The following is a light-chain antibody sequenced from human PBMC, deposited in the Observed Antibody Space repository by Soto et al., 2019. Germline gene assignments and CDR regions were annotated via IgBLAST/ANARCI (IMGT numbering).Light chain of an antibody. J-gene: IGLJ1*01. V-gene: IGLV2-11*01. CDR2: DVS. CDR1: SSDVGAYNH. CDR3: CSYAGSYIYV. Sequence: QSVLTQPRSVSGSPGQSVTISCTGTSSDVGAYNHVSWYHQYPGKAPKLTIYDVSKRPSGVPDRFSGSKSGNTASLTISGLQAEDEADYYCCSYAGSYIYVFGTGTKLTVL.